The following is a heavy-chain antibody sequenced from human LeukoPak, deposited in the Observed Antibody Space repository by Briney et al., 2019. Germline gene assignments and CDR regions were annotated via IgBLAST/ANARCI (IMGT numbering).Heavy chain of an antibody. Sequence: SQTLSLTCAVYGGSFSGYYWSWIRQPPGKGLEWIGEINHSGSTNYHPSLKSRVTISVDTSKNQFSLKLSSVTAADTAVYYCARGRRDIVVVVAAPDWFDPWGQGTLVTVSS. D-gene: IGHD2-15*01. J-gene: IGHJ5*02. V-gene: IGHV4-34*01. CDR1: GGSFSGYY. CDR3: ARGRRDIVVVVAAPDWFDP. CDR2: INHSGST.